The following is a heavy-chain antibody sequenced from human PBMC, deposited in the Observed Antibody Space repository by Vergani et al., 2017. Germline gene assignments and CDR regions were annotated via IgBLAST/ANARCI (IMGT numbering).Heavy chain of an antibody. Sequence: QVQLQESGPGLVKPSETLSLTCTVSGGSITNNFWRWIRRPPGKGLEWIGRIYTSGATNYNPSLRSRAIMSVDASKKQFSLKLTSVTAADTAVYYCARDGGEYGKDALDVWGQGTKVTVTS. CDR3: ARDGGEYGKDALDV. V-gene: IGHV4-4*07. CDR2: IYTSGAT. J-gene: IGHJ3*01. CDR1: GGSITNNF. D-gene: IGHD2-21*01.